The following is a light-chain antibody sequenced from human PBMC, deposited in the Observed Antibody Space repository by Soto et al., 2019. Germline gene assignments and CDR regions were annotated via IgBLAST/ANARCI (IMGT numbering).Light chain of an antibody. V-gene: IGKV3-15*01. CDR1: QSVSSN. J-gene: IGKJ1*01. CDR3: QQYNNWPWT. CDR2: GAS. Sequence: EIVLTQPPATLSLSPGARATLSCRASQSVSSNLAWYQQKPGQAPRLLIYGASTRATGIPARFSGSGSGTEVTLTISSLQSEDFAVYYCQQYNNWPWTFGQGTKVDIK.